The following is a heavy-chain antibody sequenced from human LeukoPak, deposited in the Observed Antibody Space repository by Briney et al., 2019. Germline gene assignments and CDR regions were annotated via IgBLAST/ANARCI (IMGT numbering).Heavy chain of an antibody. CDR2: INPNSGGT. J-gene: IGHJ6*03. V-gene: IGHV1-2*02. Sequence: ASVKVSCKASGYTFTGYYMHWVRQAPGQGLEWMGWINPNSGGTNYAQKFQGRVTMTRDTSISTAYMELSGLRSDDTAVYYCARVEMYYYYYMDVWGKGTTVTISS. CDR3: ARVEMYYYYYMDV. CDR1: GYTFTGYY.